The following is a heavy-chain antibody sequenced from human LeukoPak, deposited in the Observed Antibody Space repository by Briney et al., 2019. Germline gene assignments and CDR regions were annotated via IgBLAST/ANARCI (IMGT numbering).Heavy chain of an antibody. CDR3: AKTYSSGWWDLDY. V-gene: IGHV3-30*18. CDR1: GFTFSSYS. Sequence: GGSLRLSCAASGFTFSSYSMNWIRQAPGKGLEWVTAISYDGSYKYYVDPVKGRFTISRDNSKNMLYLQMNSLRTEDTAVYYCAKTYSSGWWDLDYWGQGSLVTVSS. CDR2: ISYDGSYK. J-gene: IGHJ4*02. D-gene: IGHD6-19*01.